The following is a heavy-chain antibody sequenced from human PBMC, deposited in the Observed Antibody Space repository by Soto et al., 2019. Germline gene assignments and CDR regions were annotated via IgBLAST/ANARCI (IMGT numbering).Heavy chain of an antibody. Sequence: ASVKVSCKVSGYTFTSYGISWVRQAPGQGLEWMGWISAYNGNTNYAQKLQGRVTMTTDTSTSTAYMELRSLRSDDTAVYYCARDTYCSSTSCYTENWFDPWGQGTLVTVSS. CDR2: ISAYNGNT. D-gene: IGHD2-2*02. J-gene: IGHJ5*02. CDR1: GYTFTSYG. CDR3: ARDTYCSSTSCYTENWFDP. V-gene: IGHV1-18*01.